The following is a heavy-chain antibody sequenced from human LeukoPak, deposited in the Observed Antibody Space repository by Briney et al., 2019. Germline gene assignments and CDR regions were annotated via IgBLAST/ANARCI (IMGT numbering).Heavy chain of an antibody. CDR3: QSAAANGFDY. Sequence: GGSLRLSCAASGFTVSNYWMHWVRPAPGKGLVWVSRINSDGSSTNYADSVKGRFTIYRDNAKNTLYLQMNSLRAEDTAVYFCQSAAANGFDYWGQGTLVTVSS. D-gene: IGHD2-2*01. V-gene: IGHV3-74*01. CDR2: INSDGSST. J-gene: IGHJ4*02. CDR1: GFTVSNYW.